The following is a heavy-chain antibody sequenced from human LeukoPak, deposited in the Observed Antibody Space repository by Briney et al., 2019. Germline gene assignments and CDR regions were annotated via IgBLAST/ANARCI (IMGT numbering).Heavy chain of an antibody. D-gene: IGHD4-17*01. CDR1: GYTFTSYY. Sequence: ASVKVSCNASGYTFTSYYMHWVRQAPGQGLEWMGIINPSGGSTSYAQKFQGRVTMTRDMSTSTVYMELSSLRSEDTAVYYCARVDYGEPLDYWGQGTLVTVSS. J-gene: IGHJ4*02. CDR3: ARVDYGEPLDY. V-gene: IGHV1-46*01. CDR2: INPSGGST.